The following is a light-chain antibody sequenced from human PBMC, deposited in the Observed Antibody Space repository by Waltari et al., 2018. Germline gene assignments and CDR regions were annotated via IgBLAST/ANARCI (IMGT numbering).Light chain of an antibody. CDR1: QSISYSSNNKNY. CDR3: QQYYSSPIT. V-gene: IGKV4-1*01. CDR2: WTS. J-gene: IGKJ5*01. Sequence: DIVMTKSPDSLAVSLGERVTINCKSSQSISYSSNNKNYLAWYQQKPGQPPKLLFYWTSTRGSGVPDRFSGSGSGTYFTLTISSLQAEDVAVYYCQQYYSSPITFGQGTRLEIK.